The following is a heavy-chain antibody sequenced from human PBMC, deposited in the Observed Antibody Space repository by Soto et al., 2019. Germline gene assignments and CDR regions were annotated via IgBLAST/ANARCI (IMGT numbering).Heavy chain of an antibody. J-gene: IGHJ6*02. D-gene: IGHD5-12*01. CDR3: ARDPLRPGDGYNYYYYYGMDV. Sequence: SETLSLTCTVSGGSISSYYWSWIRQPPGKGLEWIGYIYYSGSTNYNPSLKSRVTISVDTSKNQFSLKLSSVTAADTAVYYCARDPLRPGDGYNYYYYYGMDVWGQGTTVTVSS. CDR2: IYYSGST. CDR1: GGSISSYY. V-gene: IGHV4-59*01.